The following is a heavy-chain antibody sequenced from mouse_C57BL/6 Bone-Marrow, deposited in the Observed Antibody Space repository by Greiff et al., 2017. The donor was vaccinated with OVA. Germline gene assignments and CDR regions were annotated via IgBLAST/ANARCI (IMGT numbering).Heavy chain of an antibody. V-gene: IGHV1-47*01. D-gene: IGHD2-10*02. CDR3: ARRGKYGNYGDWFAY. J-gene: IGHJ3*01. CDR1: GYTFTTYP. Sequence: QVQLQESGAELVKPGASVKMSCKASGYTFTTYPIEWMKQNHGKSLEWIGNFHPYNDDTKYNEKFKGKATLTVEKSSSTVYLELSRLTSDDSAVYYCARRGKYGNYGDWFAYWGQGTLVTVSA. CDR2: FHPYNDDT.